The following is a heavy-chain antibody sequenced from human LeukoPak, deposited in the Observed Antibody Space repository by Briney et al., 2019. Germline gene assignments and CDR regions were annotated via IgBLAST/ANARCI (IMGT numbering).Heavy chain of an antibody. D-gene: IGHD3-22*01. CDR3: ARAPNYYDSSGYYPRYYYGMDV. Sequence: SVNVSCKASGGTFSSYAISWVRQAPGQGLEWMGGIIPIFGTANYAQKFQGRVTITADESTSTAYMELSSLRSEDTAVYYCARAPNYYDSSGYYPRYYYGMDVWGQGTTVTVSS. CDR2: IIPIFGTA. CDR1: GGTFSSYA. J-gene: IGHJ6*02. V-gene: IGHV1-69*13.